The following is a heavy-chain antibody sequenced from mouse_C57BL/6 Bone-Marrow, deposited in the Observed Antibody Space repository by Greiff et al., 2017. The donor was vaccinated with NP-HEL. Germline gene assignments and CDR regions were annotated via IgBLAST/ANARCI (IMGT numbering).Heavy chain of an antibody. D-gene: IGHD6-1*01. CDR2: IYPGSGNT. V-gene: IGHV1-76*01. J-gene: IGHJ1*03. CDR1: GYTFTDYY. Sequence: QVQLQQSGAELVRPGASVKLSCKASGYTFTDYYINWVKQRPGQGLEWIARIYPGSGNTYYNEKFKGKATLTAEKSSSTAYMQLSSLTSEDSAVYFCARALWDWYFDVWGTGTTVTVSS. CDR3: ARALWDWYFDV.